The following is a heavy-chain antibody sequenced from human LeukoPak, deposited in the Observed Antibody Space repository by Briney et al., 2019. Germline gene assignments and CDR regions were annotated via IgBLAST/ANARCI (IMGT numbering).Heavy chain of an antibody. J-gene: IGHJ4*02. CDR3: ARDFNDLWSGYFDY. CDR1: GFTFSSYA. CDR2: ISYDGSNK. V-gene: IGHV3-30-3*01. D-gene: IGHD3-3*01. Sequence: PGGSLRLSCAASGFTFSSYAMHWVRQAPGKGLEWVAVISYDGSNKYYADSVKGRFTISRDNSKNTLYPQMNSLRAEDTAVYYCARDFNDLWSGYFDYWGQGTLVTVSS.